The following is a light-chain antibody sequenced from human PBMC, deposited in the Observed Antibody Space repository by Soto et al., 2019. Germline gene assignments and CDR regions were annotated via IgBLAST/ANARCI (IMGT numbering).Light chain of an antibody. V-gene: IGLV2-14*01. CDR2: EVS. J-gene: IGLJ2*01. Sequence: QSALAQPASVSGSPGQSVTIPCTGTSSDIGGYNFVSWYRHHPGKAPQLILYEVSNRPSGVSYRFSGSKSGNTASLTISGLQADDEDDYYCSSYTTRSHVVFGGGTKVTVL. CDR1: SSDIGGYNF. CDR3: SSYTTRSHVV.